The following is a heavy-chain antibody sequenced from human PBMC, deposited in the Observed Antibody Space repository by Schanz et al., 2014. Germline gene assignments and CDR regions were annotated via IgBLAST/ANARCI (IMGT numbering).Heavy chain of an antibody. D-gene: IGHD2-21*01. V-gene: IGHV1-3*04. J-gene: IGHJ4*02. CDR3: ARDRLECGAECYSVEVFEI. CDR1: GYTFTDYP. Sequence: QVQLVQSGAEVKKPGASVKVSCKTSGYTFTDYPINWVRQAPGRRLEWMGWINTASGNTRYSEAFQGRVTMTRDTSATTAYMELSSLTSEDTAVDYCARDRLECGAECYSVEVFEIWGQGTLVIVSS. CDR2: INTASGNT.